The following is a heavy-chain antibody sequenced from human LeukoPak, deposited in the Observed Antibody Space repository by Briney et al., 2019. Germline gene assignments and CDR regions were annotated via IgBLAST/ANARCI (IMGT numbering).Heavy chain of an antibody. D-gene: IGHD3-16*01. V-gene: IGHV4-59*08. CDR2: IYYSGTT. CDR1: GGSFSSFY. Sequence: SETLSLTCTVSGGSFSSFYWSWIRHPPAKGLEWIGYIYYSGTTNYNPSLRSRVTISLDTSKNQFSLELSSVTAVDTAVYYCARHGCLSDYDAFDIWGQGTMVTVSS. J-gene: IGHJ3*02. CDR3: ARHGCLSDYDAFDI.